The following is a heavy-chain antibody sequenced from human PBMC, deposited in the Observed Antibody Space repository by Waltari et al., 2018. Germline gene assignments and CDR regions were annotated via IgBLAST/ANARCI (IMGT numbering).Heavy chain of an antibody. CDR3: ARESLSSAFDI. CDR2: INHSGST. Sequence: QVQLQQWGAGLLKPSETLSLTCAVYGGSFSGYYWSWIRQPPGKGLEWIGEINHSGSTNYNPSLKSRVTISVDTSKNQFSLKLSSVTAADTAVYYCARESLSSAFDIWGQGTMVTVSS. V-gene: IGHV4-34*01. J-gene: IGHJ3*02. CDR1: GGSFSGYY. D-gene: IGHD2-15*01.